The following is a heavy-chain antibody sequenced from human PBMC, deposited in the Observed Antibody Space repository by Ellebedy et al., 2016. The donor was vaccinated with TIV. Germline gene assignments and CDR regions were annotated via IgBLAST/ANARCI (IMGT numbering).Heavy chain of an antibody. Sequence: PGGSLRLSCVASGFTFSNYNMNWVRQPPGKGLEWVSSIRSTGSDQYYAESARGRFTISRDNAQNLLFLQMNSLRAEDTAVYYCAYCGGDCYWGQGTLVTVSS. J-gene: IGHJ4*02. CDR1: GFTFSNYN. CDR3: AYCGGDCY. D-gene: IGHD2-21*02. V-gene: IGHV3-21*01. CDR2: IRSTGSDQ.